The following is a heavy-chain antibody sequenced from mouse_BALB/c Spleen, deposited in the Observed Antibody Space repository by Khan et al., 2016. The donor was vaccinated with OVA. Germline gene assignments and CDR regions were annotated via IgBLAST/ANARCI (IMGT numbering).Heavy chain of an antibody. CDR1: GYSFTSYL. Sequence: DQLQQSGTVLARPGASVKMSCKASGYSFTSYLIHWVKQRPGQGLEWIGDIYPGNSDTTYNQKFKDKAKLTAGTSANTAYMELSSLTNEDSAVYYCARGGYSSFAYGGQGTLVTVSA. CDR2: IYPGNSDT. CDR3: ARGGYSSFAY. D-gene: IGHD1-3*01. J-gene: IGHJ3*01. V-gene: IGHV1-5*01.